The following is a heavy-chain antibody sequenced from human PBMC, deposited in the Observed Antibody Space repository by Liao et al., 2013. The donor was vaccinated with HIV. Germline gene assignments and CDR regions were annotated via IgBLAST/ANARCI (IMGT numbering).Heavy chain of an antibody. J-gene: IGHJ6*03. Sequence: QVQLQESGSGLVKPSETLSLTCNVSGGSISDYYWSWIRQSPRKGLEWIGYINDSGNTKYNPSLKSRVTISVDTSKNQFSLKLTSVTAADTAVYYCARSPAPLDVVDDSSSVYYYMDVWAKGTDVTVSS. V-gene: IGHV4-59*12. CDR2: INDSGNT. D-gene: IGHD3-22*01. CDR3: ARSPAPLDVVDDSSSVYYYMDV. CDR1: GGSISDYY.